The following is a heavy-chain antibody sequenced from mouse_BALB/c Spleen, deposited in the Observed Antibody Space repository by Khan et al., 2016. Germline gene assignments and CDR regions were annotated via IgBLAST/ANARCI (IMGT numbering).Heavy chain of an antibody. CDR2: IWGGGST. V-gene: IGHV2-2*02. CDR3: ARSGRDWCFDV. CDR1: GFSLTTYG. J-gene: IGHJ1*01. Sequence: QVQLKESGPGLVQPSQSLSLTCTVSGFSLTTYGVHWVRQSPGKGLEWLGVIWGGGSTDYNAAFMSRLSIRKDDSKSQVFFKMNSLQGNDTAIFYCARSGRDWCFDVWGEGTTVTVSS.